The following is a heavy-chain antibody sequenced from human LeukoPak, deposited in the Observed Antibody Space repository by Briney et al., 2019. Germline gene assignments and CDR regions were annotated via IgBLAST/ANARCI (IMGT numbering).Heavy chain of an antibody. Sequence: SETLSPTCTVSGGSVSPYYWSWIRQPPGKGLEWIGYIDNSGSTNYNPSLKSRVTMSLDTPKNQFSLKLSSVTAADTAVYYCARDSGWLRFDYWGQGTLVTVSS. V-gene: IGHV4-59*02. CDR1: GGSVSPYY. D-gene: IGHD3-10*01. J-gene: IGHJ4*02. CDR3: ARDSGWLRFDY. CDR2: IDNSGST.